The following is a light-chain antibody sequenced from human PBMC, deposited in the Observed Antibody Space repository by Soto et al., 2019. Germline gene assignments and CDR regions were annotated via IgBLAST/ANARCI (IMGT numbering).Light chain of an antibody. CDR1: QAITASY. CDR2: GIS. Sequence: IVLTQSPGTMSVSPGERATLSCRASQAITASYLAWYHQRPGQAPRLLIYGISIRAPGIPDRFSGSGSGSDFTLTIDSLESEDVGVFFCHQYGSKPYTFGQGTSLQI. CDR3: HQYGSKPYT. V-gene: IGKV3-20*01. J-gene: IGKJ2*01.